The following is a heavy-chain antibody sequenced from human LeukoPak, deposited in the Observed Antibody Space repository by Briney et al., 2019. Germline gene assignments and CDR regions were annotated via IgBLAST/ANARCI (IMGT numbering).Heavy chain of an antibody. Sequence: PGGSLRLSCAASGFTFSSYWMSWVRQAPGKGLEWVANIKTDGSEKYYVDSVKGRFTISRGNAKNSLYLQMNSLRAEDTAVYYCATYSSLNRREFQYWGQGTLLTVSS. D-gene: IGHD3-22*01. CDR1: GFTFSSYW. J-gene: IGHJ1*01. V-gene: IGHV3-7*01. CDR2: IKTDGSEK. CDR3: ATYSSLNRREFQY.